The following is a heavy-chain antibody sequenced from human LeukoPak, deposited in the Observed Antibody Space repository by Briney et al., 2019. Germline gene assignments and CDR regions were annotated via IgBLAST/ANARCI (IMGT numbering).Heavy chain of an antibody. CDR2: ISYDGSNK. Sequence: GGSLRLSCAASGFTFSSYAMHWVRQAPGKGLEWVAVISYDGSNKYYADSVKGRFTISRDNSKNTLYLQMNSLRAEDTAVYYCARDRAVATPLTSYYYYGMDVWGQGTTVTVSS. CDR3: ARDRAVATPLTSYYYYGMDV. CDR1: GFTFSSYA. V-gene: IGHV3-30-3*01. D-gene: IGHD5-12*01. J-gene: IGHJ6*02.